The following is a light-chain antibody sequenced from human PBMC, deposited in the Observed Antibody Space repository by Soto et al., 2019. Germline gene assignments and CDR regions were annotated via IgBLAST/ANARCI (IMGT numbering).Light chain of an antibody. CDR2: DVS. CDR3: SSYTTRSTRV. Sequence: QSALTQPASVSGSPGQSITISCTGTSSDVGGYNYVTWYQHHPGKAPKLMIYDVSNPPSGGSNRFSGSKSGNTASLTISGLQADYEADYYCSSYTTRSTRVFGTGTKLTVL. J-gene: IGLJ1*01. CDR1: SSDVGGYNY. V-gene: IGLV2-14*01.